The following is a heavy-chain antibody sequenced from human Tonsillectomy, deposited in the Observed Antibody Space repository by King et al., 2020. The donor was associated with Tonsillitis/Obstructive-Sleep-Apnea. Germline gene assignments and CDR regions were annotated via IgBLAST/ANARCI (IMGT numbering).Heavy chain of an antibody. D-gene: IGHD3-3*01. J-gene: IGHJ4*02. CDR1: GGSFSDYY. CDR3: AREGKEGYYDFWSAYFDY. V-gene: IGHV4-34*01. CDR2: INHSGRT. Sequence: VQLQQWGAGLLKPSETLSLTCAVYGGSFSDYYWSWIRQPPGKGLEWIGEINHSGRTNYNPSLKSRVTISVDTSKNQFSLKRSSVTAADTAVYYCAREGKEGYYDFWSAYFDYWGQGTLVTVSS.